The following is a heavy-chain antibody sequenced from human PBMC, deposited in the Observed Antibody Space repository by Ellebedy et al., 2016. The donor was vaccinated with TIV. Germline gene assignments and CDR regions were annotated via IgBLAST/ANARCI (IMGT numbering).Heavy chain of an antibody. CDR1: GFAFSSYA. D-gene: IGHD6-19*01. V-gene: IGHV3-23*01. J-gene: IGHJ4*02. Sequence: GESLKISCAASGFAFSSYAMSWVRQAPGKGLEWVSTITTSGGGTYYADSVKGRFTISRDNPKNTLYLQMDSLRAEDTAAYYCAKDVASATYLFDYWGQGTLVTVSS. CDR2: ITTSGGGT. CDR3: AKDVASATYLFDY.